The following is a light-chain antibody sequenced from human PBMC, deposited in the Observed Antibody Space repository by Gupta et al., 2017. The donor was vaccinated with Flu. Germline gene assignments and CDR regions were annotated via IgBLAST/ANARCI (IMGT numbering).Light chain of an antibody. CDR3: QQNGRTPFT. CDR1: QSINTY. Sequence: DIEMTQSPSSLSASVGDRVTITCRASQSINTYLNWYQQKPGKAPNLLIYAASSRESGVPRRFSGSGSGTDFTLTINSLQPEDFATYYWQQNGRTPFTFGQGTKVDIK. V-gene: IGKV1-39*01. CDR2: AAS. J-gene: IGKJ2*01.